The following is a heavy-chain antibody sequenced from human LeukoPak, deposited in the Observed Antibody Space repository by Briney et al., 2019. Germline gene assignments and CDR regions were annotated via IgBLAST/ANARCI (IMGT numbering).Heavy chain of an antibody. D-gene: IGHD5-24*01. CDR1: GYTFTTYG. Sequence: ASVKVSCKTSGYTFTTYGISWVRQAPGQGLEWMGWISGHKGNTIYGQKLRGRVTMTTDTSTTTAYMDLRSLRPDDTAVYYCARDHVPRGDGYNYYEYWGQGTLVTVSS. V-gene: IGHV1-18*01. CDR3: ARDHVPRGDGYNYYEY. CDR2: ISGHKGNT. J-gene: IGHJ4*02.